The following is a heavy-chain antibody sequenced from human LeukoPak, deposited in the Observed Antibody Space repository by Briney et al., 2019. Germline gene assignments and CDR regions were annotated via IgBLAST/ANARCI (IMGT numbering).Heavy chain of an antibody. J-gene: IGHJ4*02. CDR3: ARGETYYDILTGYRY. CDR1: GYSFTGYY. CDR2: INPNSGGA. Sequence: ASVKVSCKASGYSFTGYYMHWVRQAPGQGLEWMGWINPNSGGAKYAQKFQGRVTMTRDTSISTAYMELSRLRSDDTAVYYCARGETYYDILTGYRYWGQGTLVTVSS. D-gene: IGHD3-9*01. V-gene: IGHV1-2*02.